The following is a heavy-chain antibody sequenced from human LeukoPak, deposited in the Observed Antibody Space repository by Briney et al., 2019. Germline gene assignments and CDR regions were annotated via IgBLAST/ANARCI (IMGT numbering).Heavy chain of an antibody. CDR3: ARHDTSGYYFDY. CDR1: GGPITSYY. CDR2: IYYSGST. J-gene: IGHJ4*02. D-gene: IGHD3-22*01. Sequence: SETLSLTCTVSGGPITSYYWNWIRQPPGKALEWIGYIYYSGSTNYNPSLKSRVTISVEKSKNQFSLKLSSVTAADTAMYFCARHDTSGYYFDYWGQGTLVTVSS. V-gene: IGHV4-59*01.